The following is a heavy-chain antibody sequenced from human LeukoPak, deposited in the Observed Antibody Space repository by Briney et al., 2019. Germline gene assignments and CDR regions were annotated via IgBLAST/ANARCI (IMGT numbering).Heavy chain of an antibody. CDR2: IKQDGTEK. CDR3: AKGLAYSFDY. Sequence: PGGSLRLSCAASGFTFTTYWMSWVRQAPGKGLEWVANIKQDGTEKYYVDSVKGRFTISRDNAKNSLYLQMNSLRVEDTAVYYCAKGLAYSFDYWGQGTLVTVSS. V-gene: IGHV3-7*01. CDR1: GFTFTTYW. D-gene: IGHD3/OR15-3a*01. J-gene: IGHJ4*02.